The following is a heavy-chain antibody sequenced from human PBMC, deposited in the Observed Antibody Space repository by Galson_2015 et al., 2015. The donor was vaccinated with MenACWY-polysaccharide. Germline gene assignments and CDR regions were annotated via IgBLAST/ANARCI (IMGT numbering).Heavy chain of an antibody. V-gene: IGHV3-33*01. J-gene: IGHJ3*02. CDR1: FA. Sequence: FAMTWVRQAPGKGLEWVAVIQYDAVYKQYLDSVKGRFSVSRDNSKSTLYLEMNNLRAEDTALYYCAREGSRIVFHAFDTWGQGTMVIVSS. CDR2: IQYDAVYK. CDR3: AREGSRIVFHAFDT. D-gene: IGHD3-10*02.